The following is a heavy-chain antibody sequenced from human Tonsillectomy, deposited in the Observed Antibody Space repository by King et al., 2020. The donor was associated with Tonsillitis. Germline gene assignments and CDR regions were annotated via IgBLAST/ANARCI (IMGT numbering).Heavy chain of an antibody. CDR1: GASTSGFY. V-gene: IGHV4-4*07. D-gene: IGHD5-12*01. CDR3: ARDGHSKSHDY. CDR2: IYSEWGN. Sequence: VQLQESGPGLVKPSETLSLTCTVSGASTSGFYWTWILQPARKGLEWIGRIYSEWGNGCNPSLKSRVTMSIDTSRNQFSLRLPSVTAADTAIYYCARDGHSKSHDYWGQGILVTVSS. J-gene: IGHJ4*02.